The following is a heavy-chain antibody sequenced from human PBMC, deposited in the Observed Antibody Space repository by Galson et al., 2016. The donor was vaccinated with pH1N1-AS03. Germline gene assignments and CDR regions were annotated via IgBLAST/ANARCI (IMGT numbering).Heavy chain of an antibody. D-gene: IGHD3-22*01. Sequence: SLRLSCAASGFSFSHFAMHWVRQAAGKGPEWVAAMSNDGREYYGDSVRGRFTVSRDTSKNTLFLQMNGLRAEDTAVYFCARVTDFYGSGGYSKLHAFDIWGQGTMVSVSS. J-gene: IGHJ3*02. V-gene: IGHV3-30*07. CDR2: MSNDGRE. CDR3: ARVTDFYGSGGYSKLHAFDI. CDR1: GFSFSHFA.